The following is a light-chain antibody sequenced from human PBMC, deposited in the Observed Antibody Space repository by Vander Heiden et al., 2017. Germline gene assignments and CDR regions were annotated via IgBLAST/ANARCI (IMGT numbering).Light chain of an antibody. Sequence: EIVMTPSPATLSLSPGESATLSCRASHGLNMNLACYQQQPGQAPSLLIYGAFTRAAGVPARFSGTGSGTEFTLTISSLQSEDFAVYFCQQYDLWPSWTFGQGTRVEIK. V-gene: IGKV3-15*01. CDR3: QQYDLWPSWT. J-gene: IGKJ1*01. CDR1: HGLNMN. CDR2: GAF.